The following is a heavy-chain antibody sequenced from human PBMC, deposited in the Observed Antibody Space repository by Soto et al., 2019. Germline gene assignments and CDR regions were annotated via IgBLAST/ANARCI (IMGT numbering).Heavy chain of an antibody. CDR3: ARGGVGYCSGGSCYSKSNFDY. J-gene: IGHJ4*02. CDR1: GYTFTSYA. CDR2: INAGNGNT. V-gene: IGHV1-3*01. D-gene: IGHD2-15*01. Sequence: GASVKVSCKASGYTFTSYAMHWVRQAPGQRLEWMGWINAGNGNTKYSQKFQGRVTITRDTSASTAYMELSSLRSEDTAVYYCARGGVGYCSGGSCYSKSNFDYWGQGTLVTVSS.